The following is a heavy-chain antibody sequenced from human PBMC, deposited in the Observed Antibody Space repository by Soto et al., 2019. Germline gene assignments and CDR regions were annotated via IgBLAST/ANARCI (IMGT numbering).Heavy chain of an antibody. CDR3: ATLPRLDGMDV. V-gene: IGHV4-38-2*01. J-gene: IGHJ6*02. Sequence: WETLSLTCAVSGYSISSGHSWGWIRQPPGKGLEWIGSIFHTGSTYYNPSLKSRVTLSVDTSKNQFSLKLSSVTAADTAVYFCATLPRLDGMDVWGQGTTVTVSS. CDR1: GYSISSGHS. CDR2: IFHTGST. D-gene: IGHD6-25*01.